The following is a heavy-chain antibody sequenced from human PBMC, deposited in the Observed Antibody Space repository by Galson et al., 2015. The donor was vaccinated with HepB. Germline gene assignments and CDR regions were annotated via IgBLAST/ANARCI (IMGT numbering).Heavy chain of an antibody. CDR3: TTDYGDYAFDY. CDR2: IKSETDDKTV. V-gene: IGHV3-15*01. J-gene: IGHJ4*02. Sequence: SLRLSCAASGFSFTDAWMSWVRQTPEKGLEWIGRIKSETDDKTVDYAAPVKDRFIISRDDSTKMLFLQMTSLRTEDTAVYYCTTDYGDYAFDYWGQGALVTVSS. D-gene: IGHD2-21*01. CDR1: GFSFTDAW.